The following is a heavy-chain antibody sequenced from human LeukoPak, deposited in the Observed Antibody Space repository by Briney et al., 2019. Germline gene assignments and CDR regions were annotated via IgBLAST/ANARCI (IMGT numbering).Heavy chain of an antibody. V-gene: IGHV4-4*07. CDR3: ARDSSAANIGDTGGFDY. J-gene: IGHJ4*02. Sequence: SETLSLTCTVSGGSISSYYWSWIRQPAGKGLEWIGRIYTSGSTNYNPSLKSRVTMSVDTSKNQFSLKLSSVTAADTAVYYCARDSSAANIGDTGGFDYWGQGTLVTVSS. D-gene: IGHD4-17*01. CDR1: GGSISSYY. CDR2: IYTSGST.